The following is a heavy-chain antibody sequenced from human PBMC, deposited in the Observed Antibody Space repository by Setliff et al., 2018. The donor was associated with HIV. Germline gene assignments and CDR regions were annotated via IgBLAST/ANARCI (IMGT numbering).Heavy chain of an antibody. D-gene: IGHD4-17*01. J-gene: IGHJ4*02. CDR1: GFTFSSYW. Sequence: PGGSLRLSCAASGFTFSSYWMSWVRQAPGKGLEWVADIKQDGSNKYYADSVKGRFTISRDNGKKSLYLQMDSLRDEDTAVYYCAREKFENGDYEFVSTFDSWGQGTLVTVSS. CDR2: IKQDGSNK. CDR3: AREKFENGDYEFVSTFDS. V-gene: IGHV3-7*01.